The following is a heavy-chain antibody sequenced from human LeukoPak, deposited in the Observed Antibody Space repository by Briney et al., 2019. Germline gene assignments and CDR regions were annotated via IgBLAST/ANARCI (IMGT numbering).Heavy chain of an antibody. CDR3: ARFQRYSSSWYAYYYGMDV. CDR2: IDPSESYT. D-gene: IGHD6-13*01. Sequence: GESLRISCKGPGYSFTSYWISWVRQMPGKGLEWMGRIDPSESYTNYSTSFQGHVTISADKSISTAYLQWSSLKASDTAMYYCARFQRYSSSWYAYYYGMDVWGQGTTVTVSS. CDR1: GYSFTSYW. V-gene: IGHV5-10-1*01. J-gene: IGHJ6*02.